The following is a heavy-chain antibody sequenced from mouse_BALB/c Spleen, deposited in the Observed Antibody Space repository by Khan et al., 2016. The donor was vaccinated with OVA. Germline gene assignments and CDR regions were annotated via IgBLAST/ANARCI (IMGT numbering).Heavy chain of an antibody. CDR2: ISYSGST. CDR3: ARDGSRYNYAMDY. D-gene: IGHD2-3*01. J-gene: IGHJ4*01. CDR1: GYSITSDYA. V-gene: IGHV3-2*02. Sequence: EVELVESGPGLAKPSQSLSLTCTVTGYSITSDYAWNWIRQFPGNKLEWMGYISYSGSTNYNPALKSRISITRDTSKNQFFLQLNSVTTEDTATYYCARDGSRYNYAMDYWGQGTSVTVSS.